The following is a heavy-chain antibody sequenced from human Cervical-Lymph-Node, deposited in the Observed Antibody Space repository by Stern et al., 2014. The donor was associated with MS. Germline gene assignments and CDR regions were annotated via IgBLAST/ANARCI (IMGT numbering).Heavy chain of an antibody. Sequence: QVTLKESGPSLVRPTQTVTLTCTVSGFSLSADGVGVGWIRQAPGKALEWLALLYWDEDDRYSQSLKNRLPIKKDTSKNQVVLTMTDMDPEDTGTYYCAHSFGSVSGTYSGMDVWGQGTTVTVS. CDR2: LYWDEDD. V-gene: IGHV2-5*02. J-gene: IGHJ6*02. CDR3: AHSFGSVSGTYSGMDV. D-gene: IGHD1-7*01. CDR1: GFSLSADGVG.